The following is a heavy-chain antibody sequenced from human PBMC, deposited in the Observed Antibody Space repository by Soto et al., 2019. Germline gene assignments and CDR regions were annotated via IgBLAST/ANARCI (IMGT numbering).Heavy chain of an antibody. CDR3: AHKGPEDWPLDY. D-gene: IGHD3-9*01. CDR1: GFSLSTSGVG. Sequence: QITLKESGPTLVRPTQTLTLTCAFSGFSLSTSGVGVGWIRQPPGKALEWLAVIYWDDSKHYSPSLRSRLNTTNNTSKKQVVLTMTNMDPLATGTYCCAHKGPEDWPLDYWGQGTLVTVSS. V-gene: IGHV2-5*02. CDR2: IYWDDSK. J-gene: IGHJ4*02.